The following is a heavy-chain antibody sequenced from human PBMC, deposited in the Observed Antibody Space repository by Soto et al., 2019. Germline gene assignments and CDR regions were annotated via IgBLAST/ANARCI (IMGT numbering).Heavy chain of an antibody. J-gene: IGHJ5*02. CDR2: IYYSGIT. CDR3: ARSVFP. Sequence: QVQLQESGPGLVKPSQTLSLTCTVSGGSISSGGYYWSWIRQHPGKGLEWIGYIYYSGITYYNPSLQSRLTLSVDTSKHQFSLKLSSLSAAYTPVYYTARSVFPWGQGTLATVSS. CDR1: GGSISSGGYY. V-gene: IGHV4-31*03.